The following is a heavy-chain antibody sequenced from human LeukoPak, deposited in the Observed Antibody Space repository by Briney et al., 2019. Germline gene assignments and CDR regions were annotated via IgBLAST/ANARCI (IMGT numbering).Heavy chain of an antibody. CDR1: GYSFISYA. D-gene: IGHD6-13*01. Sequence: ASVKVSCKASGYSFISYAMHWVRQAPGQRLEWMGWINAGNGNTKYSQRFQGRVTITRDTSASTAYMELGSLRSEDTAVYYCARELLSSRGWYFDLWGRGTLVTVSS. J-gene: IGHJ2*01. V-gene: IGHV1-3*01. CDR2: INAGNGNT. CDR3: ARELLSSRGWYFDL.